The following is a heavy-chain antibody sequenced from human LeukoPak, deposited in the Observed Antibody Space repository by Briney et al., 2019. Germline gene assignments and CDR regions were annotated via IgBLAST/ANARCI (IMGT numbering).Heavy chain of an antibody. D-gene: IGHD1-26*01. Sequence: GGSLRLSCAGSGFIFSNDAIHWVRQAPGKGLEWVSGISSSGGATFYAESAKGRFTISRDNSKNTAYLQMNSLRADDTAIYYCVGAPPPHNFDYWGQGTLVTVSS. CDR3: VGAPPPHNFDY. J-gene: IGHJ4*02. CDR1: GFIFSNDA. V-gene: IGHV3-23*01. CDR2: ISSSGGAT.